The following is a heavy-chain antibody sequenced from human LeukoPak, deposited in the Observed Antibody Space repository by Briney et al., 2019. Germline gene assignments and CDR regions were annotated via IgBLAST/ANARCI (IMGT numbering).Heavy chain of an antibody. CDR2: ISSSSSYI. CDR1: GFTFSSYS. D-gene: IGHD2-21*02. CDR3: ARDRKGKVTAITIHDALDI. J-gene: IGHJ3*02. Sequence: GRSLRLSCAASGFTFSSYSMNWVRQAPGKGLEWVSSISSSSSYIYYADSVKGRFTISRDNAKNSLYLQMNSLRAEDTAVYYCARDRKGKVTAITIHDALDIWGQGTMVTVSS. V-gene: IGHV3-21*01.